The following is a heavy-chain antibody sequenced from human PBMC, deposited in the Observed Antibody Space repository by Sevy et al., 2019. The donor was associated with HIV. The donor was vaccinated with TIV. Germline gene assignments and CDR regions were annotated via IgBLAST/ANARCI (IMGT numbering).Heavy chain of an antibody. V-gene: IGHV3-30-3*01. D-gene: IGHD6-19*01. CDR2: ISYDGTDK. CDR1: RFTFSSSA. J-gene: IGHJ4*02. CDR3: VRDGASSGWYRGYYFDY. Sequence: GGSLRLSCAASRFTFSSSAMHWVRQAPGKGLDWVAFISYDGTDKYYADSVKGRFTISRDNSRNTLSLQMNSLRAEDTAVYYCVRDGASSGWYRGYYFDYWGQGTLVTVSS.